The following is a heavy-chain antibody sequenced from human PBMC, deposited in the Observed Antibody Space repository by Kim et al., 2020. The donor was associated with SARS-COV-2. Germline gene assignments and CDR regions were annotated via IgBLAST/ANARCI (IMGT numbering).Heavy chain of an antibody. J-gene: IGHJ4*02. CDR2: ISYDGSNK. Sequence: GGSLRLSCAASGFTFSSYAMHWVRQAPGKGLEWVAVISYDGSNKYYVDSVKGRFTISRDNSKNTLYLQMNSLRAEDTAVYYCAREAEGYYFDYWGQGTLVTVSP. D-gene: IGHD2-15*01. CDR1: GFTFSSYA. CDR3: AREAEGYYFDY. V-gene: IGHV3-30*04.